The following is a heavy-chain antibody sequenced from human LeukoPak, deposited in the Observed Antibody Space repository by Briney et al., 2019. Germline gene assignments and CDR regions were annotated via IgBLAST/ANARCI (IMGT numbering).Heavy chain of an antibody. Sequence: ASVKVSCKASGYTFTSYDINWVRQATGQGLLWMGWMNPNSGNTGYAQKFQGRVTITRNTSISTAYMELSSLRSEDTAVYYCARGLEEWELNPLDPWGQGTLVTVSS. V-gene: IGHV1-8*03. CDR3: ARGLEEWELNPLDP. CDR2: MNPNSGNT. J-gene: IGHJ5*02. CDR1: GYTFTSYD. D-gene: IGHD1-26*01.